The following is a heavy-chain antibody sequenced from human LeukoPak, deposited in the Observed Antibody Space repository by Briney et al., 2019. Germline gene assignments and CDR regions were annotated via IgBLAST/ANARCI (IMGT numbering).Heavy chain of an antibody. D-gene: IGHD1-26*01. J-gene: IGHJ6*03. V-gene: IGHV3-43*01. CDR3: AKSGAPGLLPLFYYMDV. Sequence: GGSLRLSCAASGLTFDDYTMHWVRQAPGKGLEWVSLISWDGGSTYYADSVKGRFTISRDNSKNSLYLQMNSLRTEDTALYYCAKSGAPGLLPLFYYMDVWGKGTTVTVSS. CDR2: ISWDGGST. CDR1: GLTFDDYT.